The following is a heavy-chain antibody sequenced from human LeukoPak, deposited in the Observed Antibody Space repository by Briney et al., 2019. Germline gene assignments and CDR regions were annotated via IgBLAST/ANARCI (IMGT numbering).Heavy chain of an antibody. J-gene: IGHJ4*02. CDR2: IWNDGSNK. CDR1: GFTFRSHA. V-gene: IGHV3-33*01. D-gene: IGHD3-22*01. Sequence: TGGSLRLSCAASGFTFRSHAMHWVRQAPGKGLEWVAIIWNDGSNKYYADSVKGRFTISRDNSKNTMYLQMNSLRAEDTAVYYCARDSSGYHDYWGQGTLVTVSS. CDR3: ARDSSGYHDY.